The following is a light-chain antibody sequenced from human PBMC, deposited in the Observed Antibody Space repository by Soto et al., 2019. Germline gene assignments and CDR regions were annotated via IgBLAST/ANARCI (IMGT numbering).Light chain of an antibody. Sequence: DLQITPSPSSPFASVRGRIHLTFRASQSISSYLNWYQQKPGKAPKLLIYAASSLQSGVPSRFSGSGSGTDFTLTISSLQPEDFAAYYCQQSYSTPQTFGQGTKVDIK. CDR1: QSISSY. J-gene: IGKJ1*01. CDR3: QQSYSTPQT. V-gene: IGKV1-39*01. CDR2: AAS.